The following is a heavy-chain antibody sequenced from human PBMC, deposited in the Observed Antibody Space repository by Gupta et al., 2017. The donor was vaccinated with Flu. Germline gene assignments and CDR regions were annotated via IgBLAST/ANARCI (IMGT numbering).Heavy chain of an antibody. CDR3: ARALGYSSGWYKAGGYYYGMDV. V-gene: IGHV3-13*04. CDR2: IGTAGDT. J-gene: IGHJ6*02. D-gene: IGHD6-19*01. Sequence: GGGLVQPGGSLRLSCAASGFTFSSYDMHWVRQATGKGLEWVSAIGTAGDTYYPGSVKGRFTISRENAKNSLYLQMNSLRAGDTAVYYCARALGYSSGWYKAGGYYYGMDVWGQGTTVTVSS. CDR1: GFTFSSYD.